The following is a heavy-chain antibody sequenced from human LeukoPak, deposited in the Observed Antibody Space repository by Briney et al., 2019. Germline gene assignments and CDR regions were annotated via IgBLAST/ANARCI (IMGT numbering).Heavy chain of an antibody. D-gene: IGHD3-10*01. V-gene: IGHV3-11*04. J-gene: IGHJ4*02. CDR3: ARDQGLWFGESNLDY. CDR2: INASGDTI. CDR1: GFTFSDYY. Sequence: GGSLRLSCAASGFTFSDYYMSWIRQAPGKGLECISYINASGDTIYYADSVKGRFTISRDNSKNTLYLQMNSLRAEDTAVYYCARDQGLWFGESNLDYWGQGTLVTVSS.